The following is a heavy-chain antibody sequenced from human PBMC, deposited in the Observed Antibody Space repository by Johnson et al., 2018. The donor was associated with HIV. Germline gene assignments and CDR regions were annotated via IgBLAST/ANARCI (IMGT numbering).Heavy chain of an antibody. CDR3: AKDKGIAARHRSAHAFDI. CDR2: ISWNSGSL. CDR1: GFTFDDYA. V-gene: IGHV3-9*01. D-gene: IGHD6-6*01. J-gene: IGHJ3*02. Sequence: VQLVESGGGVVQPGRSLRLSCAASGFTFDDYAMHWVRQAPGTGMEWVSGISWNSGSLGYADSVKGRFTISRDNAKNSLHLQMNSLRVEDTALYYCAKDKGIAARHRSAHAFDIWGQGTMVTVSS.